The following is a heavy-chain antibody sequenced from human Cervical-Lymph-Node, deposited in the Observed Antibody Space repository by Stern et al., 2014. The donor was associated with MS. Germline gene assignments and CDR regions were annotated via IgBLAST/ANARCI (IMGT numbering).Heavy chain of an antibody. J-gene: IGHJ4*02. V-gene: IGHV3-30*18. CDR2: ISFDGSNK. CDR3: AKTGANSLFDY. Sequence: QVQLVESGGGVVQPGRSLRLSCAASRFTFSNYGMHWVRQAPGEGLEWVAGISFDGSNKYYEDSVKGRFNISRDNSKNMLYLQMNSLRVGDTAVYYCAKTGANSLFDYWGQGTLVIVSS. D-gene: IGHD2-21*01. CDR1: RFTFSNYG.